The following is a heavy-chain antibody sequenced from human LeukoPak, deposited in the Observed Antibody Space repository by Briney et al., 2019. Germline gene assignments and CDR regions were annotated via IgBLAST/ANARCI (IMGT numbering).Heavy chain of an antibody. CDR2: ISAYNGNT. V-gene: IGHV1-18*01. J-gene: IGHJ5*02. D-gene: IGHD2-2*02. Sequence: GASVKVSCMASGYTFTSYGTSWVRQAPGQGLEWMGWISAYNGNTNYAQKLQSRVTMTTDTSTSTAYMELRSLRSDDTAVYYCARGLVPAAICRWFDPWGQGTLVTVSS. CDR1: GYTFTSYG. CDR3: ARGLVPAAICRWFDP.